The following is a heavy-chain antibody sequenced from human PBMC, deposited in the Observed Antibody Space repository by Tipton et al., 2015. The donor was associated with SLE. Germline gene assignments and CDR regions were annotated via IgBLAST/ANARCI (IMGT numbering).Heavy chain of an antibody. J-gene: IGHJ4*02. CDR2: IYSSGST. Sequence: TLSLTCTVSGGSISSSSYYWGWIRQPPGKGLEWIGSIYSSGSTYYNPSLKSRVTISVDTSKNQFSLKLSSVTAADTAVYYCARAPFGGTDYWGQGTLVTVSS. D-gene: IGHD4-23*01. V-gene: IGHV4-39*07. CDR1: GGSISSSSYY. CDR3: ARAPFGGTDY.